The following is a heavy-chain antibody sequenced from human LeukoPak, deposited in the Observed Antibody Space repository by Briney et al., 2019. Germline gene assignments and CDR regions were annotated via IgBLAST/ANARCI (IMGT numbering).Heavy chain of an antibody. CDR3: ARLPASYEYSDNVWFDP. D-gene: IGHD4-17*01. CDR1: GYSFGNYW. CDR2: IYPSDSNT. J-gene: IGHJ5*02. Sequence: GESLKISCKASGYSFGNYWIGWVRQMPGKGLEWMGIIYPSDSNTRYSPSFQSLVTISADRSISTAYLQWSSLKASDTAIYYCARLPASYEYSDNVWFDPWGQGTLVTVSS. V-gene: IGHV5-51*01.